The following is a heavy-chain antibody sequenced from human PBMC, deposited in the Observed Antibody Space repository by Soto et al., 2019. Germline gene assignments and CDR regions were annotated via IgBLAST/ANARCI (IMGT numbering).Heavy chain of an antibody. Sequence: QVQLQQWGAGLLKPSETLSLTCAVYGGSFSGYYWSWIRQPPGKGLEWIGEINHSGSTNYNPSLKSGVTISGHPSKTQFSLKLSSVTAADTAVYYCARRTGSGSPGDWFDPWGQGTLVTVSS. D-gene: IGHD3-10*01. CDR1: GGSFSGYY. CDR3: ARRTGSGSPGDWFDP. V-gene: IGHV4-34*01. J-gene: IGHJ5*02. CDR2: INHSGST.